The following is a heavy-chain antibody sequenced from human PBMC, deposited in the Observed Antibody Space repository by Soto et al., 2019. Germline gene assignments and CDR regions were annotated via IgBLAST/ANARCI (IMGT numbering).Heavy chain of an antibody. CDR2: ISASNGNT. V-gene: IGHV1-18*01. CDR3: ARASGLWFGDATENWFDP. Sequence: GASVKVSCKASGYTFTSYGFSWVRQAPGQGLEWMGWISASNGNTNYAQKLQGRVTMTTDTSTGTAYMELRSLRSDDTAVYYCARASGLWFGDATENWFDPWGQGTLVTVSS. J-gene: IGHJ5*02. CDR1: GYTFTSYG. D-gene: IGHD3-10*01.